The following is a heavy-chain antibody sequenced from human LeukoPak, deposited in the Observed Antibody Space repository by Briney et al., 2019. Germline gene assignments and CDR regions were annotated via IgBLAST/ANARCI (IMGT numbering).Heavy chain of an antibody. J-gene: IGHJ6*02. CDR2: IDPSDSYT. Sequence: GESLRISCKDSGXSFTSYWSSWVRQMPGKGLEWMGRIDPSDSYTNYSPSFQGHVTISVDKSISTAYLQWSSLKASDSAMYYCARRGYYYYGMDVWGQGTTVTVSS. CDR1: GXSFTSYW. V-gene: IGHV5-10-1*01. D-gene: IGHD3-10*01. CDR3: ARRGYYYYGMDV.